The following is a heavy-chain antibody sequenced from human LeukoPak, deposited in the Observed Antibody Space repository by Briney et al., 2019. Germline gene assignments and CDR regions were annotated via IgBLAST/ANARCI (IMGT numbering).Heavy chain of an antibody. D-gene: IGHD3-3*02. J-gene: IGHJ4*02. Sequence: PSETLALTCDVSGVSFSTYYWNWIPQSPEKGVEWIGEVNQSGYPKYNPSLQGRVPPSEYTSKKQFFLRLRSVTPPDTAVFYFARQHCVSDYWGQGTLVTVSS. V-gene: IGHV4-34*01. CDR2: VNQSGYP. CDR1: GVSFSTYY. CDR3: ARQHCVSDY.